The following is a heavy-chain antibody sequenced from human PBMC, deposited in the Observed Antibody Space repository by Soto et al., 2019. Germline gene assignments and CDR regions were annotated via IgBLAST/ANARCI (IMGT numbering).Heavy chain of an antibody. J-gene: IGHJ5*02. CDR1: GGSISSVSYY. CDR2: IYYSGST. D-gene: IGHD6-25*01. Sequence: SETLSLTCTVYGGSISSVSYYWGWIRQPPGKGLEWIGSIYYSGSTYYNPSLKSRVTISVDTSKNQFSLKLSSVTAADTAVYYCAIGSVGPNLGWLDPWGQGTLVTVSS. V-gene: IGHV4-39*01. CDR3: AIGSVGPNLGWLDP.